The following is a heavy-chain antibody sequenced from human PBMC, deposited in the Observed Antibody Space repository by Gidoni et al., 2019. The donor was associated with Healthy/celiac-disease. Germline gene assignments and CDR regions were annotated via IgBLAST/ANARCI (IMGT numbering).Heavy chain of an antibody. V-gene: IGHV3-33*01. D-gene: IGHD3-10*01. J-gene: IGHJ4*02. CDR3: ARDRAQLLWFGELGSFDY. CDR2: LWYDGSNI. CDR1: GFTCSSYG. Sequence: QVQPVESGGGVDQPGRSRRLSCAAYGFTCSSYGMHWVRQSPGRGLWWVAVLWYDGSNISYADSVKVRFTISRDNSKNTLYLQMNSLRAEDTAVYYCARDRAQLLWFGELGSFDYWGQGTLVTVSS.